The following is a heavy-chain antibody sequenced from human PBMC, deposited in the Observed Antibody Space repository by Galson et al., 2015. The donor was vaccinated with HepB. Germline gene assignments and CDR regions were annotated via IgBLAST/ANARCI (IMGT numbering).Heavy chain of an antibody. CDR1: GYTFTSYA. Sequence: SVKVSCKASGYTFTSYAMHWVRQAPGQRLEWMGWINAGNGNTKYSQKFQGRVTITRDTSASTAYMELSSLRFEDTAVYYCARGYYDSSPSYYYYGMDVWGQGTTVTVSS. CDR3: ARGYYDSSPSYYYYGMDV. D-gene: IGHD3-22*01. V-gene: IGHV1-3*01. CDR2: INAGNGNT. J-gene: IGHJ6*02.